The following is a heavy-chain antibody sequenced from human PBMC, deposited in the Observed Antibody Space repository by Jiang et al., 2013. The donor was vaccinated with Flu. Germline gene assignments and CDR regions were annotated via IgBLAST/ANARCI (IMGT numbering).Heavy chain of an antibody. V-gene: IGHV4-59*01. CDR2: IYYSGST. J-gene: IGHJ6*02. D-gene: IGHD3-3*01. Sequence: EWIGHIYYSGSTNYNPSLKSRVTISVDTSKNQFSLKLSSVTAADTAVYYCARAYYDFWSGYYGGRGEREGKGYYYYYYGMDVWGQGTTVTVSS. CDR3: ARAYYDFWSGYYGGRGEREGKGYYYYYYGMDV.